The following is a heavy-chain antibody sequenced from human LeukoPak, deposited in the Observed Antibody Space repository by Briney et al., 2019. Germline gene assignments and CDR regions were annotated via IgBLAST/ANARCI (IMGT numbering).Heavy chain of an antibody. CDR1: GFTFSSYG. CDR2: ISGSGGST. CDR3: AKIGSSSWYSMDV. J-gene: IGHJ6*04. D-gene: IGHD6-13*01. Sequence: PGGTLRLSCAASGFTFSSYGMSWVRQAPGKGLEWVSAISGSGGSTYYADSVKGRFTISRDNSKNTLYLQMNGLRAEDTAVYYCAKIGSSSWYSMDVWGKGTTVTISS. V-gene: IGHV3-23*01.